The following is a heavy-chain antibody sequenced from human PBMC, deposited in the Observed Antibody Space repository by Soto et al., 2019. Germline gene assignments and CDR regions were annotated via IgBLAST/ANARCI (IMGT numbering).Heavy chain of an antibody. V-gene: IGHV1-8*01. CDR2: MNPNSGNT. D-gene: IGHD3-9*01. J-gene: IGHJ4*02. CDR3: AILTTNYAILTAPIRPY. Sequence: ASVKVSCKASGYTFTSYDINWVRQATGQGLEWMGWMNPNSGNTGYAQKFQGRVTMTRNTSISTAYMELSSLRSEDTAVYYCAILTTNYAILTAPIRPYRGQGTLVTVSS. CDR1: GYTFTSYD.